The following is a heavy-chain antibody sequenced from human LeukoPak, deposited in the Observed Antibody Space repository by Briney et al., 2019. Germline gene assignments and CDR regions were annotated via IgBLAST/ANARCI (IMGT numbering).Heavy chain of an antibody. V-gene: IGHV3-48*03. CDR1: GFTFSRYE. CDR3: VRNDYSSSSYFY. J-gene: IGHJ4*02. Sequence: GGSLRLSCGASGFTFSRYEMNWVRQAPGERREGVSYISSGGSAIYYADSVKGRFTISRDNAKNSLYLQMNSVRAEDTAVYYCVRNDYSSSSYFYWGQGTLVTVSS. CDR2: ISSGGSAI. D-gene: IGHD6-6*01.